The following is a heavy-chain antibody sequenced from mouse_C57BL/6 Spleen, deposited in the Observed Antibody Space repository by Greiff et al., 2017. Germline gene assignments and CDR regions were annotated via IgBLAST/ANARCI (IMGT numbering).Heavy chain of an antibody. CDR2: IDPSDSYT. V-gene: IGHV1-59*01. CDR3: GLYYVYGWFAY. Sequence: QVQLQQPGAELVRPGTSVKLSCKASGYTFTSYWMHWVKQRPGQGLEWIGVIDPSDSYTNYNQKFKGKATLTVDTSSSTAYMQLSSLTSEDSAVYYCGLYYVYGWFAYWGQGTLVTVSA. J-gene: IGHJ3*01. D-gene: IGHD2-2*01. CDR1: GYTFTSYW.